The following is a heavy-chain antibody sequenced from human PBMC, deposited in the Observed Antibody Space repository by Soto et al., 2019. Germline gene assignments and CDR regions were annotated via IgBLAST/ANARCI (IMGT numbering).Heavy chain of an antibody. CDR1: GLIFSDYY. J-gene: IGHJ6*02. Sequence: QVQMVESGGDLVQPGGSLRLSCEASGLIFSDYYMSWIRQAPGRGLEWVSYIGPSGSITYHTDSLKGRFTISRDNAKNSLYLQMNSLTVDDTAVYYCARGHKGLEVWGQGTTVTVSS. CDR3: ARGHKGLEV. CDR2: IGPSGSIT. V-gene: IGHV3-11*01.